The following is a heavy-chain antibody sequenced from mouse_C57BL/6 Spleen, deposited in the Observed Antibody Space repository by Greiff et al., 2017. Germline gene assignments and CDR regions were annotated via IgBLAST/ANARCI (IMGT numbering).Heavy chain of an antibody. J-gene: IGHJ1*03. CDR2: IDPETGGT. CDR3: TRYGSSLWYFDV. CDR1: GYTFTDYE. V-gene: IGHV1-15*01. Sequence: VQLQQSGAELVRPGASVTLSCKASGYTFTDYEMHWVKQTPVHGLEWIGAIDPETGGTASNQKFKGKAILTADKSSSTAYMELRSLTSEDSAVYYCTRYGSSLWYFDVWGTGTTVTVSS. D-gene: IGHD1-1*01.